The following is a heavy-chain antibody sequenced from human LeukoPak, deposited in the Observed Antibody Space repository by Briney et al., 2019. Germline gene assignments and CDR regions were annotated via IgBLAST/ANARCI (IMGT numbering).Heavy chain of an antibody. J-gene: IGHJ5*02. V-gene: IGHV1-18*01. D-gene: IGHD3-22*01. CDR3: ARSKGRYYDSSGYHNWFDP. Sequence: ASVKVSGKASGYTFTSYGISWVRQAPGQGLEWMGWISAYNGNTNYAQKLQGRVTMTTDTSTSTAYMELRSLRSDDTAVYYCARSKGRYYDSSGYHNWFDPWGQGTLVTVSS. CDR1: GYTFTSYG. CDR2: ISAYNGNT.